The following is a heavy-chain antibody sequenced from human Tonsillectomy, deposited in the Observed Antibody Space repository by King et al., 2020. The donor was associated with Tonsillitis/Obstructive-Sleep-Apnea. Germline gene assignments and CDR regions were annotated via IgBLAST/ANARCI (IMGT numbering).Heavy chain of an antibody. Sequence: QLVQSGAEVKKPGSSVTVSCKASGGTFSSYAISWVRQAPGQGLEWMGRIIPILGVADYAQNFQGRVTITADKSTTTAYMELSSLRSEDTALYYCARDPLDCGTTSCFGSDAFDIWGQGTMVTVSS. CDR1: GGTFSSYA. J-gene: IGHJ3*02. D-gene: IGHD2-2*01. CDR2: IIPILGVA. V-gene: IGHV1-69*04. CDR3: ARDPLDCGTTSCFGSDAFDI.